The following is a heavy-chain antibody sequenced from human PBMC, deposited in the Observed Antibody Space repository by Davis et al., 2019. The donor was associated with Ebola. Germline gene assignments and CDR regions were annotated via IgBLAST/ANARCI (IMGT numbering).Heavy chain of an antibody. Sequence: GESLKISCAASGFTFSRNTMHWVRQAPGKGLEWVARISYSGSNKDYADSVKGRFSISRDNSKNTVFLQMNSLRAEDTAVYYCATDPQNNILTGAFDYWGQGTLVTVSS. J-gene: IGHJ4*02. D-gene: IGHD3-9*01. CDR3: ATDPQNNILTGAFDY. CDR1: GFTFSRNT. CDR2: ISYSGSNK. V-gene: IGHV3-30-3*01.